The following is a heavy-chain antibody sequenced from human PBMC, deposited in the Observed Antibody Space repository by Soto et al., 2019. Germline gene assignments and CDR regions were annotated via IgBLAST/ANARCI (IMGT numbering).Heavy chain of an antibody. V-gene: IGHV3-23*01. CDR1: GFTFSTYA. J-gene: IGHJ4*02. D-gene: IGHD5-18*01. Sequence: GGALRLSCAASGFTFSTYAMSWVRQAPGKGLEWVSAISGSGGSTYYADSVKGRFTISRDNSKNTLYLQMNSLRAEDTAVYYCAKAPVQLWSPFDYWGQGTLVTVSS. CDR2: ISGSGGST. CDR3: AKAPVQLWSPFDY.